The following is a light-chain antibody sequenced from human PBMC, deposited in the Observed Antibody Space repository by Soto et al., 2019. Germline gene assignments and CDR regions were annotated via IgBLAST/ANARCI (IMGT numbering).Light chain of an antibody. CDR2: GAS. Sequence: EILMTQSPATLSVSPGERATLSCRASRSVSNDLAWYQQKPGQAPRLLIYGASTRATGFPARFSGSGSGTEFTLTISSLQSEDFAVYYCQQYNNWPRTFGQGTKVEIK. J-gene: IGKJ1*01. CDR1: RSVSND. CDR3: QQYNNWPRT. V-gene: IGKV3-15*01.